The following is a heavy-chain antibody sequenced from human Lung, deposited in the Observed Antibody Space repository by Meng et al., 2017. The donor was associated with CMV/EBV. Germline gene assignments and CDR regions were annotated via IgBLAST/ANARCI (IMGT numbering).Heavy chain of an antibody. J-gene: IGHJ4*02. Sequence: GESLKISCTASGFTFGDHYMDWVRQAPGKGLEWVARSRNKASSYTTDYAASVRGRFTISRDESGNSLDLQMTSLKTEDTAVYYCARDNSATRYFDYWGQGILVTVPQ. CDR1: GFTFGDHY. CDR2: SRNKASSYTT. CDR3: ARDNSATRYFDY. D-gene: IGHD2/OR15-2a*01. V-gene: IGHV3-72*01.